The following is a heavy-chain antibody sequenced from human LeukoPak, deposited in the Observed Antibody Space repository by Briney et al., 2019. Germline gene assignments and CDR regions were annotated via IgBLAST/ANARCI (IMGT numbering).Heavy chain of an antibody. D-gene: IGHD5-18*01. CDR3: ARAQGQWIQLPAYYYMDV. Sequence: SETLSLTCTVSSVSLTNYYWSWIRQPPGKGLEWIGYIYYSGSTNYNPSLKSRVTISVDTSKNQFSLKLSSVTAADTAVYYCARAQGQWIQLPAYYYMDVWGKGTTVTISS. CDR1: SVSLTNYY. V-gene: IGHV4-59*01. CDR2: IYYSGST. J-gene: IGHJ6*03.